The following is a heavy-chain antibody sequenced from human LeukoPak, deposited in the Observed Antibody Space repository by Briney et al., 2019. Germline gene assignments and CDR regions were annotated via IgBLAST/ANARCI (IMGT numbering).Heavy chain of an antibody. D-gene: IGHD3-22*01. Sequence: GASVKVSCKASGYIFTNYGISWVRQAPGQGLEWMGWISAYNGNTNYVRKLQGRVTVTTDTSTRTAYMELRSLRSDDTAMYYCARDKNYYDSREGIDYWGQGTLVTVSS. V-gene: IGHV1-18*01. CDR1: GYIFTNYG. CDR3: ARDKNYYDSREGIDY. CDR2: ISAYNGNT. J-gene: IGHJ4*02.